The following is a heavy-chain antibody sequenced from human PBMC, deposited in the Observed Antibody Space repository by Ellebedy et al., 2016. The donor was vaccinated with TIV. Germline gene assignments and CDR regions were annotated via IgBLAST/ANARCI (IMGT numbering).Heavy chain of an antibody. J-gene: IGHJ4*02. V-gene: IGHV3-30*18. CDR3: AKELHVDSAY. Sequence: PGGSLRLSCTASGFTFSSFGMHWVRQAPGKGLEWVAAISYDGNNKYYGDSVKARFTISRDNSKNTLSLQMNSLRGDDTAVYYCAKELHVDSAYWGQGTLVTVSS. D-gene: IGHD5-18*01. CDR1: GFTFSSFG. CDR2: ISYDGNNK.